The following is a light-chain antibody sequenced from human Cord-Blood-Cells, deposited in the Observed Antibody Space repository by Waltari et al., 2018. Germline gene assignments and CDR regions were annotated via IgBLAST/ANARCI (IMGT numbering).Light chain of an antibody. CDR3: QSADSSGTWV. J-gene: IGLJ3*02. Sequence: SYELKQPPSVSVSPGQTARITCSGDALPKQYAYWYQQKPGQAPVLVIYKDSERPSGIPERFSGSSSGTTVTLTISGVQAEDEADDYCQSADSSGTWVFGGGTKLTVL. CDR2: KDS. V-gene: IGLV3-25*03. CDR1: ALPKQY.